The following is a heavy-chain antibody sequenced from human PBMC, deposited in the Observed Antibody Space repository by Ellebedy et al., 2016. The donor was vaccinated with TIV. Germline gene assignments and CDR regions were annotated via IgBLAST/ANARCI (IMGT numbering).Heavy chain of an antibody. Sequence: MPSETLSLTCTVSGYSISSTYYWGWIRQPPGKGLEWIGSVYYSGSTNYNPSLKSRVTISLDTSKNQFSLKLGSVTAADTAMYYCARENNDSGVGGFDYWGQGTLVTVSS. CDR3: ARENNDSGVGGFDY. CDR1: GYSISSTYY. D-gene: IGHD1-26*01. V-gene: IGHV4-38-2*02. J-gene: IGHJ4*02. CDR2: VYYSGST.